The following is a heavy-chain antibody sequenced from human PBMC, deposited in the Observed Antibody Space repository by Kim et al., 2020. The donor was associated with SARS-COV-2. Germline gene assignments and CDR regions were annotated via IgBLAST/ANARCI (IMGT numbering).Heavy chain of an antibody. CDR2: ISWNSGSI. D-gene: IGHD3-3*01. CDR3: AKDSYYDFWSGYYTPFDY. Sequence: GGSLRLSCAASGFTFGDYAMHWVRQAPGKGLEWVSGISWNSGSIGYADSVKGRFTISRDNAKNSLYLQMNSLRAEDTALYYCAKDSYYDFWSGYYTPFDYWGQGTLVTVSS. J-gene: IGHJ4*02. V-gene: IGHV3-9*01. CDR1: GFTFGDYA.